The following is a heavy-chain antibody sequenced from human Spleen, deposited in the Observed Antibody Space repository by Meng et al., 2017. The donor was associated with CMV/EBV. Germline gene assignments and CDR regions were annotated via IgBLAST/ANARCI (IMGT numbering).Heavy chain of an antibody. V-gene: IGHV3-48*03. Sequence: SCAASGFTFSSYEMNWVRQAPGKGLEWVSYISSSGSTIYYADSVKGRFTISRDNAKNSLYLQMNSLRTEDTAVYYCARVYYDSTNYYFSFGYWGQGTLVTVSS. J-gene: IGHJ4*02. D-gene: IGHD3-22*01. CDR1: GFTFSSYE. CDR2: ISSSGSTI. CDR3: ARVYYDSTNYYFSFGY.